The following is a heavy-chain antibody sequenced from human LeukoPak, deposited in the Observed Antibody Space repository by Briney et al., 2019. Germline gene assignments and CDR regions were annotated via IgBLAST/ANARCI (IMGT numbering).Heavy chain of an antibody. CDR1: GGTFSSYA. CDR2: ISGSGGST. CDR3: AKDLPDDYGDC. Sequence: SCKASGGTFSSYAISWVRQAPGKGLEWVSAISGSGGSTYYADSVKGRFTISRDNSKNTLYLQMNSLRAEDTAVYYCAKDLPDDYGDCWGQGTLVTVSS. V-gene: IGHV3-23*01. J-gene: IGHJ4*02.